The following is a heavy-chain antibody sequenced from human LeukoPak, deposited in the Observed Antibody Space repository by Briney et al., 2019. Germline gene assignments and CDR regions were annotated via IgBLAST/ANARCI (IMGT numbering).Heavy chain of an antibody. Sequence: GASVKVSCKASGYTFTGYYMHWVRQAPGQGLEWMGWINPNSGGTNYAQKFQGRVTMTRDTSISTAYMELSRLRSDDTAVYYCARDQVAVAGLGDDAFDIWGQGTMVTVSS. CDR2: INPNSGGT. D-gene: IGHD6-19*01. CDR1: GYTFTGYY. V-gene: IGHV1-2*02. J-gene: IGHJ3*02. CDR3: ARDQVAVAGLGDDAFDI.